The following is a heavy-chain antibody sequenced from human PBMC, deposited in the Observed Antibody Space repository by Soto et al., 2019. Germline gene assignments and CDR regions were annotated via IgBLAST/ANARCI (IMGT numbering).Heavy chain of an antibody. CDR1: GGTFSSSA. Sequence: QVQLVQSGAEMKEPGSSVKVSCKTSGGTFSSSAISWLRQAPGQGLEWMGGIIHLFRTPDYAQKFQGRVTIAADESTSTAYRELSSLRSEDTAVYYGARGNDRRQLGGNYGYILDVWGQGTTITVSS. V-gene: IGHV1-69*12. D-gene: IGHD1-7*01. CDR2: IIHLFRTP. J-gene: IGHJ6*02. CDR3: ARGNDRRQLGGNYGYILDV.